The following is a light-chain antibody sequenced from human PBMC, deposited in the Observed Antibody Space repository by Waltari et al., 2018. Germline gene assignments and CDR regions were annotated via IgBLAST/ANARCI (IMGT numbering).Light chain of an antibody. Sequence: SSVVKQAPSVSLAPGQIARITCVGAKIESKRVHWYRQRPGAAPRLGVFEDNKRPSVCPERLSGTNSGNTAALIIIRVEAVDEADYCCQVWDNDSDHVVVGGGTTLTVL. CDR1: KIESKR. CDR3: QVWDNDSDHVV. CDR2: EDN. V-gene: IGLV3-21*02. J-gene: IGLJ2*01.